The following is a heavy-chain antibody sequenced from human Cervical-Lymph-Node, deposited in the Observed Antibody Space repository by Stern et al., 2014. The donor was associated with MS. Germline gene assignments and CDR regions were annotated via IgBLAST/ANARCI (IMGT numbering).Heavy chain of an antibody. Sequence: QVQLVQSGAEARKPGASVKISCKASGYGFTDFYLFWVRPAPGKGLECMGWINADNGGIKYVEKFQGRVSVTRDTSVSTTYLELRRLTSDDTAVYYCARRGVLGDMDLWGQGTPVTVSS. D-gene: IGHD3-10*01. CDR3: ARRGVLGDMDL. CDR2: INADNGGI. V-gene: IGHV1-2*02. J-gene: IGHJ5*02. CDR1: GYGFTDFY.